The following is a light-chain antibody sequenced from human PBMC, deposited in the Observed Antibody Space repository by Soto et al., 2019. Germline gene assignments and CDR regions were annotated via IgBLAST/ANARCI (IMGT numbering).Light chain of an antibody. V-gene: IGKV3-20*01. CDR3: QQYGSSRWT. CDR2: GAS. J-gene: IGKJ1*01. CDR1: QSVSSSY. Sequence: EIVLTQSPGTLSLSPGERVTLSCRASQSVSSSYLAWYQQNRGQAPRLLIYGASSRAAGSPDRFGGSGSGTDFTLTISRLEPEDFAVYYCQQYGSSRWTFGQGTKVEIK.